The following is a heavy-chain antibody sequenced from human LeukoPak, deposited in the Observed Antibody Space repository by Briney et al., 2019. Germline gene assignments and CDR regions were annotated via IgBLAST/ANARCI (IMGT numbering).Heavy chain of an antibody. D-gene: IGHD5-18*01. J-gene: IGHJ4*02. CDR3: ARGHSSPYYFDY. CDR2: IYYSGST. CDR1: GGSISSYY. Sequence: SETLSLTCTVSGGSISSYYWSWIRQPPGKGLEWIGYIYYSGSTNYNPSLKSRVTISVDTSTNQFSLKLSSVTAADTAVYYCARGHSSPYYFDYWGQGTLVTVSS. V-gene: IGHV4-59*12.